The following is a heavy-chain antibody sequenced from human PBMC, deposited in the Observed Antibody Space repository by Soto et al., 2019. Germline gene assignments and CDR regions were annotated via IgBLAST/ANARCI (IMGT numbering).Heavy chain of an antibody. Sequence: EVQLLESGGGSVQPGGSLRLSCAASGFTFSTYAMGWVRQAPGKGLEWVSGISGSGDSTYYADSVKGRFTISRDNSKTTLYLKMSSRRPEDTALYYCAKDRYGSAHYYFDYGGQGPLVTVSS. CDR2: ISGSGDST. J-gene: IGHJ4*02. V-gene: IGHV3-23*01. D-gene: IGHD6-19*01. CDR1: GFTFSTYA. CDR3: AKDRYGSAHYYFDY.